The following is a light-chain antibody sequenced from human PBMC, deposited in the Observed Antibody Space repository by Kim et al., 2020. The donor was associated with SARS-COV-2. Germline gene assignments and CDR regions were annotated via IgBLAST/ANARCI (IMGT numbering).Light chain of an antibody. J-gene: IGLJ3*02. CDR3: QCYDSSLRGLV. CDR1: SSNIGARYD. V-gene: IGLV1-40*01. CDR2: GNT. Sequence: RVTISCTGSSSNIGARYDVQWYQQHPGTAPKLLPHGNTDRPSGVPDRFSGSKSGTSASLAITELQAEDEADYYCQCYDSSLRGLVFGGGTQLTVL.